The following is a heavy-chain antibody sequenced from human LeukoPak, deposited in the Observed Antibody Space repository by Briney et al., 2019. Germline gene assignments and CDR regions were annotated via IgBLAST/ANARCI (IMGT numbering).Heavy chain of an antibody. CDR3: ARAFVRYSGYDP. D-gene: IGHD5-12*01. J-gene: IGHJ5*02. V-gene: IGHV3-66*01. CDR2: VYSGGSA. CDR1: GFTFSSYA. Sequence: GGSLRLSCAASGFTFSSYAMSWVRQAPGKGLEWVSVVYSGGSAYYADSVKGRFTISRDNSKNTLYLQMNSLRAEDTAVYYCARAFVRYSGYDPWGQGTLVTVSS.